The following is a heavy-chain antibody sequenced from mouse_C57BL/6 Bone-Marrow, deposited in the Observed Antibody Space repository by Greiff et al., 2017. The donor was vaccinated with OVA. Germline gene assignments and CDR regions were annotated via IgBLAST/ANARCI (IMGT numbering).Heavy chain of an antibody. V-gene: IGHV1-55*01. D-gene: IGHD1-1*01. CDR2: IYPGSGRT. J-gene: IGHJ4*01. CDR1: GYTFTSYW. Sequence: QVQLQQPGAELVKPGASVKMSCKASGYTFTSYWINWVKQRPGQGLEWIGDIYPGSGRTNYNEKFKSKATLTVDTSPSTAYMQRSRLSSEDSAVYYCERSGIYTVEGDFAKGYWGQGASVTVAS. CDR3: ERSGIYTVEGDFAKGY.